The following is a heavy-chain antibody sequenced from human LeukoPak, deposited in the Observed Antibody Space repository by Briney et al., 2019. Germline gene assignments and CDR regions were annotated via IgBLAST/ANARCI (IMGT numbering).Heavy chain of an antibody. V-gene: IGHV4-39*02. J-gene: IGHJ4*02. CDR2: IYYSGST. CDR1: GGSISSSSYY. Sequence: SETLSLTCTVSGGSISSSSYYWGWIRQPPGKGLEWIGSIYYSGSTYYNPSLKSRVTISVDTSKNQFSLKLSSVTAADTAVYYCARDPPVAGTSWGQGTLVTVSS. D-gene: IGHD6-19*01. CDR3: ARDPPVAGTS.